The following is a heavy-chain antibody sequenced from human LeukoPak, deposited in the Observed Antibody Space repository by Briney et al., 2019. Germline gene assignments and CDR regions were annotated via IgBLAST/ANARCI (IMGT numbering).Heavy chain of an antibody. D-gene: IGHD3-9*01. CDR3: ARDGMRGSLRYFDWLSAWDY. CDR1: GFTFSSYA. V-gene: IGHV3-30*04. CDR2: ISYDGSNK. Sequence: GGPLRLSCAASGFTFSSYAMHWVRQAPGKGLEWVAVISYDGSNKYYADSVKGRFHISRDNSKNTLYLQMNSLRAEDTAVYYGARDGMRGSLRYFDWLSAWDYWGQGTLVTVSS. J-gene: IGHJ4*02.